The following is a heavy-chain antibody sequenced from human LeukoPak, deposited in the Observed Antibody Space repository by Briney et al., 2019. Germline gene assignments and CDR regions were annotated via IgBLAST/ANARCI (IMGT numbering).Heavy chain of an antibody. Sequence: SETLSLTCTVSGGSISSYYWSWIRQPPGKGLEWIGYIYYSGSTNYNPSLKSRVTISIDTSKNQFSLKLSSVTAADTAVYYCARMRGTTLFDYWGQGTLVTVSS. CDR3: ARMRGTTLFDY. V-gene: IGHV4-59*01. CDR1: GGSISSYY. CDR2: IYYSGST. J-gene: IGHJ4*02. D-gene: IGHD2/OR15-2a*01.